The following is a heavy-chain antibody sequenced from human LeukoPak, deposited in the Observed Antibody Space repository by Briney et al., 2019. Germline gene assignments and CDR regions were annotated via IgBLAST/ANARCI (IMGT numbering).Heavy chain of an antibody. D-gene: IGHD1-1*01. CDR3: ARSPVLDRNDWSFAD. V-gene: IGHV3-53*01. CDR1: GFTFSSYA. J-gene: IGHJ4*02. CDR2: SYSGGDT. Sequence: QPGGSLRLSCEVSGFTFSSYAMSWVRQAPGKGLEWVSVSYSGGDTYYPDSVKGRFTVSRDNPKNTVYLQMNSLRAEDTAVYFCARSPVLDRNDWSFADWGQGTLVTVSS.